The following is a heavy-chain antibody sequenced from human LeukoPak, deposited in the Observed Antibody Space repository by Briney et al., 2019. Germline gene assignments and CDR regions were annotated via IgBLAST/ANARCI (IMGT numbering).Heavy chain of an antibody. Sequence: SETLSLTCTDSGGSISSSSYYWGWIRQPPGKGLEWIGSIYYSGSTYYNPSLKSRVTISVDTSKNQFSLKLSSVTAADTAVYYCARKRRVSGYELSYFDYWGQGTLVTVSS. D-gene: IGHD5-12*01. J-gene: IGHJ4*02. CDR3: ARKRRVSGYELSYFDY. CDR1: GGSISSSSYY. V-gene: IGHV4-39*07. CDR2: IYYSGST.